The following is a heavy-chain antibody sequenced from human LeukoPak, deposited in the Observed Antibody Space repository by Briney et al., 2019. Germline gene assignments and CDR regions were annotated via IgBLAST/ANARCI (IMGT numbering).Heavy chain of an antibody. CDR3: AKDRTTFGVITGYGMDV. CDR1: GFTFSSYA. Sequence: GGSLRLSCADSGFTFSSYAMNWVRQAPGKGLEWVSAICGGGTTTFYADSVKGRFTITRDNSKNTLYLQMNSLRAEDTAVYYCAKDRTTFGVITGYGMDVWGQGTTVTVSS. J-gene: IGHJ6*02. V-gene: IGHV3-23*01. CDR2: ICGGGTTT. D-gene: IGHD3-3*01.